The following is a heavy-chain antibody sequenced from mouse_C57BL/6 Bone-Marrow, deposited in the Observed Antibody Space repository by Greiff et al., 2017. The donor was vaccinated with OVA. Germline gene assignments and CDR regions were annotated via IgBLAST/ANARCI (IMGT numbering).Heavy chain of an antibody. CDR2: IDPSDSET. Sequence: QVQLQQPGAELVRPGSSVKLSCKASGYTFTSYWMHWVKQRPIQGLEWIGNIDPSDSETHYNQKFKDKATLTVDKSSSTAYMQLSSLTSEDSAVYYCAISDYYGSSYSFAYWGQGTLVTVSA. CDR3: AISDYYGSSYSFAY. J-gene: IGHJ3*01. V-gene: IGHV1-52*01. CDR1: GYTFTSYW. D-gene: IGHD1-1*01.